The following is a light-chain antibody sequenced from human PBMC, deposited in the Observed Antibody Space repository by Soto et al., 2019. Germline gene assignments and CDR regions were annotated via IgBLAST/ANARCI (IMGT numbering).Light chain of an antibody. Sequence: QSALTQPPSASGTPGQRVTISCSGSSSNIGSNSVEWYQQFPGTAPKLLIYRNDQRPSGVPDRFSGSKSGTSASLAISGLQSEDEADYYCAAWDDSLKGIFGGGTKLTVL. J-gene: IGLJ2*01. V-gene: IGLV1-44*01. CDR2: RND. CDR1: SSNIGSNS. CDR3: AAWDDSLKGI.